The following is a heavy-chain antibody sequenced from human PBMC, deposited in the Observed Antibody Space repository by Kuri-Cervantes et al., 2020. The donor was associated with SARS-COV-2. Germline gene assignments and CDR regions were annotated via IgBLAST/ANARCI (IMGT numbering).Heavy chain of an antibody. CDR3: ARPRDSSGYEGWFDP. CDR2: ISHSGST. D-gene: IGHD3-22*01. Sequence: GSLRLSCAASGFTVSSNYMSWVRQAPGKGLEWIGEISHSGSTNYNPSLKSRVTISVDTSKNQFSLKLSSVTAADTAVYYCARPRDSSGYEGWFDPWGQGTLVTVSS. J-gene: IGHJ5*02. CDR1: GFTVSSNY. V-gene: IGHV4-34*01.